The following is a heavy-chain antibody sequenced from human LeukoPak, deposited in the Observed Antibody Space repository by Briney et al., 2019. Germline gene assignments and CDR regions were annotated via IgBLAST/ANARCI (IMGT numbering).Heavy chain of an antibody. CDR1: VFTLCTYA. Sequence: GRTLRLSCAFSVFTLCTYAMSWVPVSPGKGVECGSGISGSGGGTYYADTLKGRFTCPRDNSNHTLYVQMNSVRVEHTAVYCCAKSGGLSSSGRLAMDVWGQGTTVTVSS. CDR2: ISGSGGGT. V-gene: IGHV3-23*01. J-gene: IGHJ6*02. CDR3: AKSGGLSSSGRLAMDV. D-gene: IGHD3-10*01.